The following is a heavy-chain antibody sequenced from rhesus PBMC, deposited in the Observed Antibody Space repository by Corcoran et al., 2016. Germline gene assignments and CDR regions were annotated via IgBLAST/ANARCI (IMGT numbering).Heavy chain of an antibody. D-gene: IGHD2-27*01. CDR3: ARHSTATFDY. V-gene: IGHV4-93*02. Sequence: QVQLQESGPGLVKPSETLSLTCAVSGGSISSRNWWSWIRQSPGKGLEWIGFIYGGGGDTDYNPSLKSGVTISTDTSKNQFSLKLSSVTAADAALYYCARHSTATFDYWGQGVLVTVSS. CDR1: GGSISSRNW. J-gene: IGHJ4*01. CDR2: IYGGGGDT.